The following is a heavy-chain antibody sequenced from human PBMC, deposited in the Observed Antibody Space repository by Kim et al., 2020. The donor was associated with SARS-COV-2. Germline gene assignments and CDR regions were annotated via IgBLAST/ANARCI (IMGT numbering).Heavy chain of an antibody. CDR2: DGET. D-gene: IGHD3-16*01. J-gene: IGHJ4*02. Sequence: DGETIYAQKFQGRVTMTEDTSTDTAYMELSSLRSEDTAVYYCATALTGDYWGQGTLVTVSS. V-gene: IGHV1-24*01. CDR3: ATALTGDY.